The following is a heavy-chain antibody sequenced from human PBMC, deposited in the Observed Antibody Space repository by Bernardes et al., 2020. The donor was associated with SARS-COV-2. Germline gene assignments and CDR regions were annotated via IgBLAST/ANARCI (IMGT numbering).Heavy chain of an antibody. CDR2: ISGSGGST. D-gene: IGHD1-26*01. J-gene: IGHJ3*02. CDR1: GFIFSRNA. CDR3: AKDMSGSYYGDAFDI. V-gene: IGHV3-23*01. Sequence: GGSLRLSCAASGFIFSRNAMTWVRQAPGKGLEWVSGISGSGGSTYYADSVKGRFTISRDNSKNPLYLQMNSLRAEDTAVYYCAKDMSGSYYGDAFDIWGQGTMVTVSS.